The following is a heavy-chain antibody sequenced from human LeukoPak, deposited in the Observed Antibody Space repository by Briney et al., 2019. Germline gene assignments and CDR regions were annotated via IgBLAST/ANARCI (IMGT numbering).Heavy chain of an antibody. CDR2: VYYGGTT. V-gene: IGHV4-59*01. CDR1: GGSINRYY. J-gene: IGHJ6*02. CDR3: ARDRVAAHTYGMDV. Sequence: SETLSLTCTVSGGSINRYYWSWIRQAPGKGLEWIGYVYYGGTTNYNPSLKSRVTISLDTSKSQFSLKLSSVTAADTAVYYCARDRVAAHTYGMDVWGQGTTVTVSS. D-gene: IGHD6-6*01.